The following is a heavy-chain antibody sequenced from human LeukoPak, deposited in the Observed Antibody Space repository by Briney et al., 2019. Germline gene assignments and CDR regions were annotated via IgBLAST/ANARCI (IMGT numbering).Heavy chain of an antibody. D-gene: IGHD2-2*01. CDR2: INHSGGT. CDR1: GGSFSGYY. J-gene: IGHJ4*02. V-gene: IGHV4-34*01. CDR3: AGRRSCTSCYVTFDY. Sequence: PSETLSRTCAVYGGSFSGYYWSWIRQPPGKGLEWIGEINHSGGTNYNPSLKSRVAISVDTSKNQFSLKLSSVTAADTAVYYCAGRRSCTSCYVTFDYWGQGTLVTVSS.